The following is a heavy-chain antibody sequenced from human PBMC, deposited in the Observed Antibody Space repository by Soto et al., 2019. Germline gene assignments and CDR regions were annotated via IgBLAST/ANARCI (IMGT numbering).Heavy chain of an antibody. Sequence: QVQLVESGGGMVQPGGSLRLSCAASGFTFSDYYMSGIRRAPGKGLGWVSYISNSGSIVNYADSVKGRFTVSRDSAKYSLYLQMNSLRAEDTAVYYCAREYYDVLPAYYRCYYMNVWGKGTTVTVSS. CDR2: ISNSGSIV. D-gene: IGHD3-9*01. CDR3: AREYYDVLPAYYRCYYMNV. J-gene: IGHJ6*03. V-gene: IGHV3-11*01. CDR1: GFTFSDYY.